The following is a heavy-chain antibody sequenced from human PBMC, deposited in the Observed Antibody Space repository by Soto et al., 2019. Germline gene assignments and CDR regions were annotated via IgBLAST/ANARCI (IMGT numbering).Heavy chain of an antibody. CDR2: IVVGSGNT. CDR3: AAARRDYGGNSGY. CDR1: GFTFTSSA. D-gene: IGHD4-17*01. V-gene: IGHV1-58*01. Sequence: SVKVSCKASGFTFTSSAVQWVRQARGQRLEWIGWIVVGSGNTNYAQKFQERVTITRDMSTSTAYMELSSLGSEDTAVYYCAAARRDYGGNSGYWGQGTLVTVSS. J-gene: IGHJ4*02.